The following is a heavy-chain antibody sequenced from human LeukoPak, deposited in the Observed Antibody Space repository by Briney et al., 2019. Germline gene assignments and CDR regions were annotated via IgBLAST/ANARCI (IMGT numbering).Heavy chain of an antibody. D-gene: IGHD6-13*01. J-gene: IGHJ2*01. V-gene: IGHV1-69*01. Sequence: GVSVKVSCKASGGTFSSYAISWVRQAPGQGLEWMGGIIPIFGTANYAQKFQGRVTITADESTSTAYMELSSLRSEDTAVYYCARDGIAAAGTHLGDWYFDLWGRGTLVTVSS. CDR3: ARDGIAAAGTHLGDWYFDL. CDR2: IIPIFGTA. CDR1: GGTFSSYA.